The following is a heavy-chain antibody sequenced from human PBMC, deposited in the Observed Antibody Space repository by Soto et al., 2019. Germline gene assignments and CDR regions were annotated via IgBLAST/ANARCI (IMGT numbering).Heavy chain of an antibody. Sequence: VGSLRLCCAASGFTFSSYSMNWVRQAPGKGLEWVSSISSSSSYIYYADSVKGRFTISRDNAKNSLYLQMNSLRAEDTAVYYCEGKGYSSSPKYMDVWGQGTTVTVSS. V-gene: IGHV3-21*01. CDR1: GFTFSSYS. J-gene: IGHJ6*02. D-gene: IGHD6-6*01. CDR2: ISSSSSYI. CDR3: EGKGYSSSPKYMDV.